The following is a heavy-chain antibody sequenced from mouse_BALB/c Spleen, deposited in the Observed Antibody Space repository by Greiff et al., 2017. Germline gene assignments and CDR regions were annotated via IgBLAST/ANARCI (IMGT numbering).Heavy chain of an antibody. CDR3: ARARVFDY. V-gene: IGHV1S137*01. CDR1: GYTFTDYA. J-gene: IGHJ2*01. CDR2: ISTYYGDA. Sequence: VQLQQSGAELVRPGVSVKISCKGSGYTFTDYAMHWVKQSHAKSLEWIGVISTYYGDASYNQKFKGKATMTVDKSSSTAYMELARLTSEDSAIYYCARARVFDYWGQGTTLTVSA.